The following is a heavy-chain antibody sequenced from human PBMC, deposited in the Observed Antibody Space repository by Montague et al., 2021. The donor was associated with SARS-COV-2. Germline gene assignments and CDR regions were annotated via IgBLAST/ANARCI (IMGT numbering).Heavy chain of an antibody. CDR3: ARAVTTGMDWFDP. D-gene: IGHD4-17*01. CDR1: SGSISSHY. V-gene: IGHV4-59*11. Sequence: SETLSLTCTVSSGSISSHYWSWIRQPPGEGLEWIGYVNYGGSTNYNPSLKSRVSISLDTSKNQISLRLNSVTAADTAVYYCARAVTTGMDWFDPWGQGTLVIVSS. CDR2: VNYGGST. J-gene: IGHJ5*02.